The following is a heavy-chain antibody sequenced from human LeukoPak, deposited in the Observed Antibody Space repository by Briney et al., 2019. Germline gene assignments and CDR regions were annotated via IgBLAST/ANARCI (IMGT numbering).Heavy chain of an antibody. D-gene: IGHD6-6*01. Sequence: GGSLRLSCAASGFTFSSYGMHWVRQAPGKGLEWVAFIRYDGSNKYYADSVKGRFTISRDNSKNTLYLQMNSLRAEDTAVYYCAKDLSGGAEYSSSSHSSSWPPASDYWGQGTLVTVSS. CDR2: IRYDGSNK. CDR3: AKDLSGGAEYSSSSHSSSWPPASDY. J-gene: IGHJ4*02. CDR1: GFTFSSYG. V-gene: IGHV3-30*02.